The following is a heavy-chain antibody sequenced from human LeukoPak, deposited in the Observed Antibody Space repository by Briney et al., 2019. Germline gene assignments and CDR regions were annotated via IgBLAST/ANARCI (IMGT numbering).Heavy chain of an antibody. D-gene: IGHD2-15*01. CDR1: GFPFKRFW. V-gene: IGHV3-74*01. Sequence: LSTAAPGFPFKRFWLSWVRQAPGKGLVWVSRVNSDRTSTTYAHSVKGRFTISRDNSKNTLYLQMNSLRADDTAVYYCTGSRSSNRCCPWGQGTLVTVST. CDR3: TGSRSSNRCCP. J-gene: IGHJ5*02. CDR2: VNSDRTST.